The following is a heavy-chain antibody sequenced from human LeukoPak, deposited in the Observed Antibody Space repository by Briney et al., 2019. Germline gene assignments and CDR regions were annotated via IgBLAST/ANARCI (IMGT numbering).Heavy chain of an antibody. V-gene: IGHV3-23*01. Sequence: PGGSLRLSSAASGFTFSSYAMSWVRQAPGKGLEWVSAISGSGGSTYYADSVKGRFTISRDNSKNTLYLQMNSLRAEDTAVYYCAKESYYDSSGYYYPWGQGTLVTVSS. D-gene: IGHD3-22*01. CDR1: GFTFSSYA. CDR2: ISGSGGST. CDR3: AKESYYDSSGYYYP. J-gene: IGHJ5*02.